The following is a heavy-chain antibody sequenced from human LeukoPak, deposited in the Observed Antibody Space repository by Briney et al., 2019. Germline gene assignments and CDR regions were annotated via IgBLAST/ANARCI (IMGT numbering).Heavy chain of an antibody. CDR3: ASGTYDILTGYYNN. V-gene: IGHV3-74*01. J-gene: IGHJ4*02. CDR2: INTDGSDT. Sequence: GGSLRLSCAASGFTFSRYWMHWVRQVPGKGLVWISRINTDGSDTSYADSVRGRFTISRDNSKNTLYLQMNSLRAEDTAVYYCASGTYDILTGYYNNWGQGTLVIVSS. CDR1: GFTFSRYW. D-gene: IGHD3-9*01.